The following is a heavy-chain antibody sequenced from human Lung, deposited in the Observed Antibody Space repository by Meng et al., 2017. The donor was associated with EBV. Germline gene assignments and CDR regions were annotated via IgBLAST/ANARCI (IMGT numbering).Heavy chain of an antibody. J-gene: IGHJ4*02. Sequence: EHREELGQGLYKPTHSCPLTSTSSGGHISSGGYNLSGIRQHPGKSLEWIGYIHYSGSTYYNPSLKSLVSISVDTSNNQFSLKLSSVTAADTAVYYCARAVDTGYFDYWGQGTLVTVSS. CDR1: GGHISSGGYN. CDR2: IHYSGST. V-gene: IGHV4-31*01. D-gene: IGHD5-18*01. CDR3: ARAVDTGYFDY.